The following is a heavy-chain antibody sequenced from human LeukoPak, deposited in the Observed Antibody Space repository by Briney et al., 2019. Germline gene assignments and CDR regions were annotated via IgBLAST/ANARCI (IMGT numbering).Heavy chain of an antibody. CDR2: IYYSGST. J-gene: IGHJ4*02. D-gene: IGHD5-12*01. V-gene: IGHV4-59*12. CDR3: ARCFFGYGYANDY. Sequence: SETLSLTCTVSGGSISSYYWSWIRQPPGKGLEWIGYIYYSGSTNYNPSLKSRVTISVDTSKNQFSLKLSSVTAADTAVYYCARCFFGYGYANDYWGQGTLVTVSS. CDR1: GGSISSYY.